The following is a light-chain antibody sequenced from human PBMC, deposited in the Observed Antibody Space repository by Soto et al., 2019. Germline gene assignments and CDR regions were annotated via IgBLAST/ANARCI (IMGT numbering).Light chain of an antibody. Sequence: QSALTQPASVSGSPGQSITSSCTGTSSDVGGYNYVSWYQQHPGKAPKLMIYEVSNRPSGVSNRFSGSKSGNTSSLTISGLQAEDEADYYCSSYTRSSTPYVFGTGTRSP. CDR3: SSYTRSSTPYV. V-gene: IGLV2-14*01. J-gene: IGLJ1*01. CDR2: EVS. CDR1: SSDVGGYNY.